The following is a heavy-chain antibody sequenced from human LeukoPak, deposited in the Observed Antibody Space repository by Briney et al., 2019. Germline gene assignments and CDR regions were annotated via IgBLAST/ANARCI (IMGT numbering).Heavy chain of an antibody. CDR3: ARDGSTPFDY. V-gene: IGHV3-33*01. D-gene: IGHD2-15*01. J-gene: IGHJ4*02. Sequence: GGSLRLSCAASGFTFSSYGMHWVRQAPGKGLGWVAVIWYDGSNKYYADSVKGRFTISRDNSKNTLYLQMNSLRAEDTAVYYCARDGSTPFDYWGQGTLVTVSS. CDR1: GFTFSSYG. CDR2: IWYDGSNK.